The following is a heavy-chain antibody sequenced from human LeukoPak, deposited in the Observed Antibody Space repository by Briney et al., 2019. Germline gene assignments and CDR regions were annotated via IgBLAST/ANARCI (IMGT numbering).Heavy chain of an antibody. J-gene: IGHJ6*02. Sequence: PSETLSLTCAVYGGSFSGYYWSWIRQPPGKGLEWIGEINHSGSTNYNPSLKSRVTISVDTSKNQFSLKLSSVTAADTAVYYCARGGTYGSGSYYNVYYYYYGMDVWGQGTTVTVSS. CDR3: ARGGTYGSGSYYNVYYYYYGMDV. CDR2: INHSGST. D-gene: IGHD3-10*01. CDR1: GGSFSGYY. V-gene: IGHV4-34*01.